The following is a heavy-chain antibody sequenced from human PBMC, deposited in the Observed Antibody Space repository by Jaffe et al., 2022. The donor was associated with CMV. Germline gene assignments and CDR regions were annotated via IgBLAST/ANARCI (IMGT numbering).Heavy chain of an antibody. CDR2: IKSKTDGGTT. V-gene: IGHV3-15*01. CDR1: GFTFSNAW. Sequence: EVQLVESGGGLVKPGGSLRLSCAASGFTFSNAWMSWVRQAPGKGLEWVGRIKSKTDGGTTDYAAPVKGRFTISRDDSKNTLYLQMNSLKTEDTAVYYCTTDWDFWSGYSTKGFDYWGQGTLVTVSS. CDR3: TTDWDFWSGYSTKGFDY. J-gene: IGHJ4*02. D-gene: IGHD3-3*01.